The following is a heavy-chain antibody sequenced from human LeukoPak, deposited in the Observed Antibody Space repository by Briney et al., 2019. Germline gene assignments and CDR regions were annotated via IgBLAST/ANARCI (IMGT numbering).Heavy chain of an antibody. Sequence: GGSLRLSCAASGFTLSSYWMSWVRQAPGKGLEWVANIKQDGSEKYYVDSVKGRFTISRDNAKNSLYLQMNSLRAEDTAVYYCASIAAHTIIRAEYFQHWGQGTLVTVSS. J-gene: IGHJ1*01. CDR1: GFTLSSYW. CDR2: IKQDGSEK. CDR3: ASIAAHTIIRAEYFQH. V-gene: IGHV3-7*01. D-gene: IGHD6-6*01.